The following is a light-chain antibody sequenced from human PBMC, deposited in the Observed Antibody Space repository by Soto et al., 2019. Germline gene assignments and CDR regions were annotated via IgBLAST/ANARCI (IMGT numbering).Light chain of an antibody. CDR2: GAS. CDR1: QSVGNNY. J-gene: IGKJ2*01. CDR3: QQYASSPLT. V-gene: IGKV3-20*01. Sequence: EIVLTQSPGTVSLSPGERATLSCRASQSVGNNYLAWYQKKRGQAPRLLISGASRRATGVSDRFSGSGTGTDFSLTISRLEPEDSAVYYCQQYASSPLTFGQGTKLEIK.